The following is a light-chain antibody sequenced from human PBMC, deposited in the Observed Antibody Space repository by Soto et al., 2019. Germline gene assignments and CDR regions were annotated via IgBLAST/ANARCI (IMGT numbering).Light chain of an antibody. CDR3: QQYGSSPGYT. V-gene: IGKV3-20*01. CDR1: QSVSSSY. Sequence: EIVLTQSPGTLSLSPGERATLSCRASQSVSSSYLAWYQQKPGQAPRLLIYGASSSTTGIPDRFSGSGSGTDFTITISRLEPEDFAVYYCQQYGSSPGYTFGQGTKLEIK. CDR2: GAS. J-gene: IGKJ2*01.